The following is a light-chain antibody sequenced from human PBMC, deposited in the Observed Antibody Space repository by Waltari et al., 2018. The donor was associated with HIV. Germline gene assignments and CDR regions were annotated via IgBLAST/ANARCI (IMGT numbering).Light chain of an antibody. CDR2: DVS. Sequence: QSALTQPASVSGSPGQSITIPCPGTSSDVGGYKYVSWYQHNPGKAPKLMIYDVSNRPSGVSNRFSGSKSGNTASLTISGLQAEDEADYYCSSYTSSSTYVFGTGTKVTVL. J-gene: IGLJ1*01. CDR1: SSDVGGYKY. CDR3: SSYTSSSTYV. V-gene: IGLV2-14*03.